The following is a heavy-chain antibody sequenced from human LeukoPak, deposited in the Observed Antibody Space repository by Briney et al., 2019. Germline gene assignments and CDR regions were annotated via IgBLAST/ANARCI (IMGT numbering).Heavy chain of an antibody. V-gene: IGHV3-30-3*01. J-gene: IGHJ4*02. Sequence: GGSLRLSCAASGFTFSSYAMHWVRQAPGKGLEWVAVISYDGSNKYYADSVKGRFTISRDNSKNTLYLQMNSLRAEDTAVYYCARERDYYGSSGYDYWGQGTLVTVSS. CDR1: GFTFSSYA. D-gene: IGHD3-22*01. CDR3: ARERDYYGSSGYDY. CDR2: ISYDGSNK.